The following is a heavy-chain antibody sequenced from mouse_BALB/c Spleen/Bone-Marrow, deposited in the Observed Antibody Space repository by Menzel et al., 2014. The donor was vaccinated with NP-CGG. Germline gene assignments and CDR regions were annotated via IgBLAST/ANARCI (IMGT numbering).Heavy chain of an antibody. Sequence: EVKLMESGPELEKPGASVKISCKASGYSFTGYNMNWVKQTNGKSLGWIGNIDPYYGGISYNQKFKDKATLTVDKSSSTAYMQLKSLTSEDSAVYYCARSIEYRPLTYWGQGTLVTVSA. J-gene: IGHJ3*01. CDR2: IDPYYGGI. CDR3: ARSIEYRPLTY. D-gene: IGHD2-14*01. V-gene: IGHV1-39*01. CDR1: GYSFTGYN.